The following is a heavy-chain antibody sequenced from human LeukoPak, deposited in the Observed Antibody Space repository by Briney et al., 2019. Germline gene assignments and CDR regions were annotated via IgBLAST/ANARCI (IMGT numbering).Heavy chain of an antibody. V-gene: IGHV4-59*11. Sequence: PSETLSLTCTVSGGSISSHYWSWIWQPPGKGLEWIGYIYYSGSTNYNPSLKSRVTISVDTSKNQFSLKLSSVTAADTAVYYCARTSSSIAARFYYYYYMDVWGKGTTVTVSS. J-gene: IGHJ6*03. CDR2: IYYSGST. CDR1: GGSISSHY. D-gene: IGHD6-6*01. CDR3: ARTSSSIAARFYYYYYMDV.